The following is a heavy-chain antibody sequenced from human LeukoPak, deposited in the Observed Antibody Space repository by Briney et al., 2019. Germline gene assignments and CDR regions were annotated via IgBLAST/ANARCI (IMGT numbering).Heavy chain of an antibody. CDR3: ARGVPSGWYYFDY. Sequence: GGSLRLSCAASGFTVSSNYMSWVRQAPGKGLEWVSVIYSDGSTYYADSVKGRFTISRDNSKNTLYLQMNSLRAEDTAVYYCARGVPSGWYYFDYWGQGTLVTVSS. J-gene: IGHJ4*02. D-gene: IGHD6-19*01. CDR1: GFTVSSNY. CDR2: IYSDGST. V-gene: IGHV3-66*01.